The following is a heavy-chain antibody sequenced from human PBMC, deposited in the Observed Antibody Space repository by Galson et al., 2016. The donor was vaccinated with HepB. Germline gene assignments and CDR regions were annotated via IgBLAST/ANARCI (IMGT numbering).Heavy chain of an antibody. J-gene: IGHJ3*02. D-gene: IGHD1-26*01. CDR1: GFTDSSNY. CDR3: ASGMYSGSAGAFDI. V-gene: IGHV3-66*01. CDR2: IYSGDTT. Sequence: SLRLSCAGFGFTDSSNYMSWVRQAPGKGLEWVSVIYSGDTTYYADSVKGRFSISRDRSKNTLFLQMNSLRDEDTALYYCASGMYSGSAGAFDIWGQGTMVTVSS.